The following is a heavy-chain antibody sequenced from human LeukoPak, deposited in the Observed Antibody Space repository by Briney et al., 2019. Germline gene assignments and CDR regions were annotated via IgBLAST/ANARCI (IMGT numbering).Heavy chain of an antibody. V-gene: IGHV3-23*01. D-gene: IGHD1-26*01. CDR1: GFTFSDYA. Sequence: PGGSLRLSCVASGFTFSDYAMSWVRQAPGKGLEWVSVIGGTGDTTFYADSVKGRLTISRDNSKNTLYLQMNSLRAEDTAVYYCAKEWELHMTFDYWGQGTLVTVSS. CDR3: AKEWELHMTFDY. J-gene: IGHJ4*02. CDR2: IGGTGDTT.